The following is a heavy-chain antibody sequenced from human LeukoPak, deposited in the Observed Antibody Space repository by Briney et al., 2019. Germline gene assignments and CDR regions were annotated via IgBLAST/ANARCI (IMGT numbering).Heavy chain of an antibody. D-gene: IGHD3-3*01. CDR1: GYTFLNYDTYG. CDR3: ARRERITISGVAIHYFDY. CDR2: INAYNGNT. Sequence: GASVKVSCTASGYTFLNYDTYGICWVRQAPGQGLEWMGWINAYNGNTNYAQKFQGRVTMTTDTSTTTAYMELRSLRSDDTAVYYCARRERITISGVAIHYFDYWGQGTLVTVSS. J-gene: IGHJ4*02. V-gene: IGHV1-18*01.